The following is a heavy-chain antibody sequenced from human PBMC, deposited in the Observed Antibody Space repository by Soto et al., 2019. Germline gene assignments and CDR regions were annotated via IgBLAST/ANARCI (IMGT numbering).Heavy chain of an antibody. CDR1: GDSMKSADNY. D-gene: IGHD3-16*01. V-gene: IGHV4-30-4*08. J-gene: IGHJ6*02. CDR3: ARDGGRGYYAMDV. CDR2: IYYNGAT. Sequence: SETLSLTCTVSGDSMKSADNYWSWIRQPPGKGLEWLGYIYYNGATYYTPSLDSRLTISVDTSKNQFSLKLRSVTAADTAVYFCARDGGRGYYAMDVWGQGTTVTVSS.